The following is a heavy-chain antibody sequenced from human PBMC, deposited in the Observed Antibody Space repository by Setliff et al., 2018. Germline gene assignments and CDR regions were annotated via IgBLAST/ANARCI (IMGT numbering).Heavy chain of an antibody. CDR2: VYCGDSDT. V-gene: IGHV5-51*01. J-gene: IGHJ4*02. CDR1: GYSFTNNW. CDR3: ARVVGADGMGIDY. D-gene: IGHD2-15*01. Sequence: LGESLKISCQGSGYSFTNNWIGWVRQMPGKGLEWMGVVYCGDSDTRYSPSFQGQVTFSADKSISTAYLQWSSLKASDTATYYSARVVGADGMGIDYWGQGTVVTVSS.